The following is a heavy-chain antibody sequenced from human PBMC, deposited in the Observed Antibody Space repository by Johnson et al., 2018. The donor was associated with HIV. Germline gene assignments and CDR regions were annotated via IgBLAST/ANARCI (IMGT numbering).Heavy chain of an antibody. Sequence: QVKLVESGGGVVQPGKSLTLSCVGSGLSFSNFGIHWVRQAPGKGPEWVANIKQDGSDKYYVHSVKGLSTISRDNSNNTLYLHMNSLRPDDTGVYYCAKDKFMFLDNPVDAFDVWGQGTMVTFSS. CDR3: AKDKFMFLDNPVDAFDV. CDR1: GLSFSNFG. CDR2: IKQDGSDK. J-gene: IGHJ3*01. V-gene: IGHV3-30*18. D-gene: IGHD3/OR15-3a*01.